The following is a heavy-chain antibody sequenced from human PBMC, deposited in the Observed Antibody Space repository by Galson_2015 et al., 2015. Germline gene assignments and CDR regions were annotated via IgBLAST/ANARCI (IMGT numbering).Heavy chain of an antibody. CDR3: ARLGLAVAGSKYGFDL. CDR1: GYSFPSYW. J-gene: IGHJ2*01. Sequence: QSGAEVKKPGESLRISCKGSGYSFPSYWISWVRQMPGKGLEWMGRIDPSDSYTNYSPSFQGHVTISAGKSISTAYLQWSSLKASDTAMYYCARLGLAVAGSKYGFDLWGRGTLVTVSS. V-gene: IGHV5-10-1*01. D-gene: IGHD6-19*01. CDR2: IDPSDSYT.